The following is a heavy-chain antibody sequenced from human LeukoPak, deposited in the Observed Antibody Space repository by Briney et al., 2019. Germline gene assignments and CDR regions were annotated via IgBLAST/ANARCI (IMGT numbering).Heavy chain of an antibody. CDR2: ISSSSSYI. CDR1: GFTFSSYS. V-gene: IGHV3-21*01. Sequence: VGSLRLSCAASGFTFSSYSMNWVRQAPGKGLEWVSSISSSSSYIYYADTVKGRFTISRDNAKDSLYLQMNSLRAEDTAVYYCARGTVATDAIDIWGQGTMVTVSS. J-gene: IGHJ3*02. CDR3: ARGTVATDAIDI. D-gene: IGHD4-17*01.